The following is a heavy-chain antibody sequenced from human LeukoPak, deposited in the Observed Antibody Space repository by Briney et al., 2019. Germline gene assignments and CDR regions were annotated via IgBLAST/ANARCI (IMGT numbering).Heavy chain of an antibody. V-gene: IGHV4-34*01. J-gene: IGHJ6*02. Sequence: SETLSLTCAVYGGSFSGYYWSWIRQPPGKGLEWIGEINHSGSTNYNPPLKSRVTISVDTSKNQFSLKLSSVTAADTAAYYCARDIVVVPAARWRTDYGMDVWGQGTTVTVSS. CDR2: INHSGST. CDR1: GGSFSGYY. CDR3: ARDIVVVPAARWRTDYGMDV. D-gene: IGHD2-2*01.